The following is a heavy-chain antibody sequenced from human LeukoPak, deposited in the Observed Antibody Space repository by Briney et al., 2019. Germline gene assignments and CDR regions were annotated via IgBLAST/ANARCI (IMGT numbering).Heavy chain of an antibody. CDR1: GFTFSSYG. Sequence: QPGGSLRLSCAASGFTFSSYGMHWVRQAPGKGLEWVAVIWYDGSNKYYADSVKGRFTISRDNSKNTLYLQMSSLRAEDTAVYFCARAGYGSIFYFDYWGQRTLVTVSS. CDR2: IWYDGSNK. V-gene: IGHV3-33*01. J-gene: IGHJ4*02. D-gene: IGHD5-12*01. CDR3: ARAGYGSIFYFDY.